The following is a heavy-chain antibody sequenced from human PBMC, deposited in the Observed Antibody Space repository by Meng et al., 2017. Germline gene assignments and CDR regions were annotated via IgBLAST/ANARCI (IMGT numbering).Heavy chain of an antibody. V-gene: IGHV1-2*06. CDR2: IIPRSSDT. D-gene: IGHD1-7*01. Sequence: VQVWRFGGEGKKSGASEKLSCKASGYPVIYVYIHWVRRAPGQGLEWMGRIIPRSSDTNTAQKFQDRVALTWDTSINTAYTELSSLRSDDTAIYYCARDGGNYDFDYWGQGTLVTVSS. J-gene: IGHJ4*02. CDR3: ARDGGNYDFDY. CDR1: GYPVIYVY.